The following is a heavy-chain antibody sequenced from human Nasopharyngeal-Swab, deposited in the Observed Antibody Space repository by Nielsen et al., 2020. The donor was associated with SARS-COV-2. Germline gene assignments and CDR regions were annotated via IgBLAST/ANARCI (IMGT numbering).Heavy chain of an antibody. D-gene: IGHD7-27*01. CDR2: IDAGGGNT. Sequence: GGSLRLSCAASGITVSNSYMTWVRQAPGKGLEWVSTIDAGGGNTWYADSVKGRFTISRDNAKDSLYLQMNSLRAEDTAVYYCARDLNWGYGYWGQGALVTVSP. CDR1: GITVSNSY. V-gene: IGHV3-53*01. CDR3: ARDLNWGYGY. J-gene: IGHJ4*02.